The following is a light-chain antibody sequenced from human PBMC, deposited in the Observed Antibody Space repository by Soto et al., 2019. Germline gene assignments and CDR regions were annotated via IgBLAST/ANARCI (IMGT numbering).Light chain of an antibody. V-gene: IGKV3-20*01. J-gene: IGKJ3*01. CDR3: QQYGSSLFT. Sequence: EIVLTQSPGTLSLSPGEKATLSCRASQSVSSKYLAWYQQKPGQAPRVLIYGTSIRASGVPERCSGGGSGTDFTLTITSLEPEDFAVYYCQQYGSSLFTFGPGTKVEVK. CDR1: QSVSSKY. CDR2: GTS.